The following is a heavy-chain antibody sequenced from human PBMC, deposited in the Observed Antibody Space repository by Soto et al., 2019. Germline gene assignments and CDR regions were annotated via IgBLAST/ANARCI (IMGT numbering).Heavy chain of an antibody. CDR1: GGSFSGYY. D-gene: IGHD2-2*01. V-gene: IGHV4-34*01. CDR2: INHSGST. CDR3: ARGLGGCSSTSCREYWFDP. Sequence: SETLSLTCAVYGGSFSGYYWSWIRQPPGKGLEWIGEINHSGSTNYNPSLKSRVTISVDTSKNQFSLKLSSVTAADTAVYYCARGLGGCSSTSCREYWFDPWGQGTLVT. J-gene: IGHJ5*02.